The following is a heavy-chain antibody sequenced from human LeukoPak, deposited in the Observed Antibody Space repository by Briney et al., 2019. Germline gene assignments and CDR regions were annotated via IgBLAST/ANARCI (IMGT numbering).Heavy chain of an antibody. Sequence: ASVKVSCKASGYTFTSYGISWVRQAPGQGLEWMGWISAYNGYTNYAQKLQGRVTMTTDTSTSTAYMELRSLRSDDTAVYYCAREVVVTAYNWFDPWGQGTLVTVSS. J-gene: IGHJ5*02. CDR3: AREVVVTAYNWFDP. D-gene: IGHD2-21*02. CDR1: GYTFTSYG. V-gene: IGHV1-18*01. CDR2: ISAYNGYT.